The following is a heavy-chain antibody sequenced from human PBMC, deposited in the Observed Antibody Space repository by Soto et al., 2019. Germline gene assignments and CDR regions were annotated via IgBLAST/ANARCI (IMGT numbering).Heavy chain of an antibody. CDR1: GFTFSSYA. CDR2: ISGSGGST. CDR3: AKGVCSGGSCYTFDY. Sequence: GGSLRLSCAASGFTFSSYAMSWVRQAPGKGLEWVSAISGSGGSTYYADSVKGRFTISRDNSKNTLYLQMKSLRAEDTAVYYCAKGVCSGGSCYTFDYWGQGTLVTVSS. J-gene: IGHJ4*02. D-gene: IGHD2-15*01. V-gene: IGHV3-23*01.